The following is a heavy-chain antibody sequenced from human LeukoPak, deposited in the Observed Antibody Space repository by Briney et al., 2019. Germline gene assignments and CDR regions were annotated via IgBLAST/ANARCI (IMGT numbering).Heavy chain of an antibody. CDR3: ATDFHGAHDC. CDR2: INPDGSIT. D-gene: IGHD3-3*01. CDR1: GFILSGYW. V-gene: IGHV3-74*01. J-gene: IGHJ4*02. Sequence: PGGSLRLSCEASGFILSGYWIHWVRQAPGKGLVWVARINPDGSITNYADSVKGRFTISRDNAKNTLYLQMNSLRVDDTAVYYCATDFHGAHDCWGQGTLVTVSS.